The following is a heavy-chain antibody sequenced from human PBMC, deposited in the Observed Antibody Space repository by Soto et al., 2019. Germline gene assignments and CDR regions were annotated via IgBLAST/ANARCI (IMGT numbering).Heavy chain of an antibody. CDR1: GFTFGDRY. J-gene: IGHJ6*02. D-gene: IGHD4-17*01. CDR2: ISSSGFTI. V-gene: IGHV3-11*01. CDR3: ARNTKSAAGADYYGLDV. Sequence: PGGSLRLSCATSGFTFGDRYMSWIRQSPGKGLEWVSYISSSGFTIYYADSVKCRFTISRDNANDSLYLQMNSLRAEDTAVYSCARNTKSAAGADYYGLDVWGHGTTVIVSS.